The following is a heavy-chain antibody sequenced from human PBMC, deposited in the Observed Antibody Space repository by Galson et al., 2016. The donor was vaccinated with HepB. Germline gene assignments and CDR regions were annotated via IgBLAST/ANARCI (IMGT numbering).Heavy chain of an antibody. Sequence: SVKVSCKASGLTFTSSAVQWVRQARGQRLEWTGWIVVGSGKTNYAQNFQERVTITRDMSTTTAYMGLSSLRSEDTAVYYCATARAYGYSYWYFDLWGRGTLVTVSS. CDR2: IVVGSGKT. V-gene: IGHV1-58*01. J-gene: IGHJ2*01. D-gene: IGHD6-13*01. CDR1: GLTFTSSA. CDR3: ATARAYGYSYWYFDL.